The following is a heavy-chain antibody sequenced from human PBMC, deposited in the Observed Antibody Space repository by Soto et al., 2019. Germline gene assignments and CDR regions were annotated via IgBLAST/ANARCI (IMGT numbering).Heavy chain of an antibody. D-gene: IGHD2-2*01. V-gene: IGHV3-23*01. CDR3: AKDRYCSATSCQDFGS. Sequence: GGSLRLSCAASVFRFTSYAMRWLLQARGKGLEWVSCLSGSGIGKDYADSVKGRFTISRDNSRNTLYLQMSGLRVEDTAVYYCAKDRYCSATSCQDFGSWGQGTLVTVSS. J-gene: IGHJ4*02. CDR1: VFRFTSYA. CDR2: LSGSGIGK.